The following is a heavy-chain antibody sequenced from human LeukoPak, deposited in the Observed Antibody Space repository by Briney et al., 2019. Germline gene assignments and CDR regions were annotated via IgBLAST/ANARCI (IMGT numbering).Heavy chain of an antibody. CDR1: GFTYSHYG. V-gene: IGHV3-33*06. J-gene: IGHJ4*02. D-gene: IGHD4-11*01. CDR2: IWSDGTET. Sequence: GGSLRLSSAASGFTYSHYGTHSGRHDPGGGLEWVAVIWSDGTETYYGDAVKGRFTISRDNSRNILYLQIDSLRGEDTAVYYCAKDAQRGFDYSNSLEYWGQGTLVTVSS. CDR3: AKDAQRGFDYSNSLEY.